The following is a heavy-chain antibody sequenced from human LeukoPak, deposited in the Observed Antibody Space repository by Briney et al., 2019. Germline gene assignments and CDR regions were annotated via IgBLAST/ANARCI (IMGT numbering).Heavy chain of an antibody. Sequence: GGSLRLSCAASGFTFSTYSMSWVRQAPGKGLEWVSLINSGGKTYYADSVKGRFTISRDNSKNMLFLQMNSLRADDTAVFYCAREPPQCGADCFSLLDYWGQGTLVTVSS. J-gene: IGHJ4*02. V-gene: IGHV3-23*01. D-gene: IGHD2-21*02. CDR3: AREPPQCGADCFSLLDY. CDR2: INSGGKT. CDR1: GFTFSTYS.